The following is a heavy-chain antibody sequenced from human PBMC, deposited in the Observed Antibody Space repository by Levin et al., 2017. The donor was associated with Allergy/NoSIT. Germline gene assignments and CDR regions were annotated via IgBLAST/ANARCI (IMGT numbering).Heavy chain of an antibody. V-gene: IGHV3-30*18. CDR2: ISYDGSNK. Sequence: GGSLRLSCAASGFTFSSYGMHWVRQAPGKGLEWVAVISYDGSNKYYADSVKGRFTISRDNSKNTLYLQMNSLRAEDTAVYYCAKVVTMVRGMGYFQHWGQGTLVTVSS. CDR3: AKVVTMVRGMGYFQH. D-gene: IGHD3-10*01. CDR1: GFTFSSYG. J-gene: IGHJ1*01.